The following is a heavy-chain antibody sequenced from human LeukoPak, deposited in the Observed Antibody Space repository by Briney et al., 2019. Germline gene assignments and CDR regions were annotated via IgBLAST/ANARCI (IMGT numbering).Heavy chain of an antibody. Sequence: ASVKVSCKASGGTFSSYAISWVRQAPGQGLEWMGGIIPIFGTANYAQRFQGRVTITADESASTAYMELSSLRSDDTAVYYCARLNSYVDYGYWGQGTLVTVSS. D-gene: IGHD1-26*01. V-gene: IGHV1-69*13. J-gene: IGHJ4*02. CDR1: GGTFSSYA. CDR3: ARLNSYVDYGY. CDR2: IIPIFGTA.